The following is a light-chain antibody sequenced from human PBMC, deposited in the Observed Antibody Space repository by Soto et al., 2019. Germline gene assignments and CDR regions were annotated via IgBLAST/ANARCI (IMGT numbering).Light chain of an antibody. CDR2: DVS. CDR1: QSVSSN. J-gene: IGKJ1*01. Sequence: EVVMTQSPATLSVSPGERATLSCRASQSVSSNLAWYQRKHGQAPRLLIYDVSIRATGVPARFSGSGSGTEFTLTISGLQSEDVAVYYCHHFNTWPPKAFGQGTKV. CDR3: HHFNTWPPKA. V-gene: IGKV3-15*01.